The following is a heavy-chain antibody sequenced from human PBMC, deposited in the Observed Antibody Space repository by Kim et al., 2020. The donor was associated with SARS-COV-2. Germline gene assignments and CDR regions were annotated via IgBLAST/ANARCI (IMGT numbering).Heavy chain of an antibody. CDR1: GGSFSGYY. D-gene: IGHD1-1*01. Sequence: SETLSLTCAVYGGSFSGYYWSWIRQPPGKGLEWIGEINHSGSTNYNPSLKSRVTISVDTSKNQFSLKLSSVTAADTAVYYCARGTNFDYWGQGTLVTVSS. V-gene: IGHV4-34*01. CDR2: INHSGST. CDR3: ARGTNFDY. J-gene: IGHJ4*02.